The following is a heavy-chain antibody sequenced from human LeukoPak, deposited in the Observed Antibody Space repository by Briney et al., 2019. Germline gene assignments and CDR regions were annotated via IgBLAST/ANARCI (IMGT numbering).Heavy chain of an antibody. V-gene: IGHV3-23*01. CDR2: ISGSGGST. J-gene: IGHJ3*02. CDR1: GFTFSSYA. CDR3: ASGITMIVVVTPDNAFDI. Sequence: GGSLRLSCAASGFTFSSYAMSWVRQAPGKGLEWVSAISGSGGSTYYAESVKGRFTISRDDSKNTLYLQMNSLRAEDTAVYYCASGITMIVVVTPDNAFDIWGQGTMVTVSS. D-gene: IGHD3-22*01.